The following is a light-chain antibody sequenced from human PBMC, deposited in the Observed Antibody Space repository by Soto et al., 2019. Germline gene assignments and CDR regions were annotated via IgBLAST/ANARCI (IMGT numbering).Light chain of an antibody. CDR1: QSISFS. J-gene: IGKJ2*01. CDR2: AVS. V-gene: IGKV1-39*01. CDR3: QQSYSTPYT. Sequence: DIQMTQSPSSLSASVGDTVIITCRASQSISFSLNWYQQVPGKAPKLLMFAVSTLHGGVPSRFTGSGSGTDFTLAISNLQPEDFATYFCQQSYSTPYTFGQGTKLEIK.